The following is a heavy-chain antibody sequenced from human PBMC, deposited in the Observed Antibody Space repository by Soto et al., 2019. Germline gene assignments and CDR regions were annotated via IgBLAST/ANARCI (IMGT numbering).Heavy chain of an antibody. CDR3: AMLGGWSGGSSGMDV. J-gene: IGHJ6*02. CDR2: IRRKANSYTT. V-gene: IGHV3-72*01. CDR1: GLIFSDYH. D-gene: IGHD6-19*01. Sequence: EVQLEESGGGLVQPGGSLRLSCAASGLIFSDYHMDWVRQAPGKGLEWVGRIRRKANSYTTEYAASVKGRFTISRDDSKNSLYLQMNSPKSEDTAVYYCAMLGGWSGGSSGMDVWGQGATVTVSS.